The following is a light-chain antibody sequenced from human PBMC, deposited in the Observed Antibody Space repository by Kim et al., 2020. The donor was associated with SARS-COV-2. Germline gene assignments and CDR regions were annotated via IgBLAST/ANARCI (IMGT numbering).Light chain of an antibody. CDR1: RGDVGAYNY. J-gene: IGLJ1*01. Sequence: SVASAGTGTRGDVGAYNYVSWYQQHPGKAPKLMIYDVSKRPSGVPDRFSGSKSGNTASLTISGLQAEDEADYYCCAYAGSETYVFGSGTKVTVL. CDR2: DVS. CDR3: CAYAGSETYV. V-gene: IGLV2-11*01.